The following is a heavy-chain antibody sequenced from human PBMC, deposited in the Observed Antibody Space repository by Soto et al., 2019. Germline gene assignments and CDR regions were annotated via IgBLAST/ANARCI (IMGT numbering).Heavy chain of an antibody. CDR2: IDSDGTT. J-gene: IGHJ6*02. D-gene: IGHD6-19*01. CDR1: GFTVSSNY. CDR3: ARGSQWLVNYYYYGMDV. V-gene: IGHV3-53*04. Sequence: EVQLVESGGGLVQPGGSLRLSCAASGFTVSSNYMSWVRQAPGQGLECLSVIDSDGTTYYADSVKGRFTISRHNSKNTLYLQMNSLRAEDTAVYYCARGSQWLVNYYYYGMDVWGQGTTVTVSS.